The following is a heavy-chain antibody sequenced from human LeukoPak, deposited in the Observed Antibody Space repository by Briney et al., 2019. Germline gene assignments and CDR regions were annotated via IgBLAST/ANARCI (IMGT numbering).Heavy chain of an antibody. V-gene: IGHV3-53*01. CDR2: IYSGGST. CDR1: GFTVSSNY. CDR3: ARGGSGWYYFDY. Sequence: GGSLRLPCAASGFTVSSNYMSWVRQAPGKGLEGVSVIYSGGSTYYADSGKGRFTIYRDNSKNTLYLQMNSLRAEDTAVYYCARGGSGWYYFDYWGQGTLLTVSS. J-gene: IGHJ4*02. D-gene: IGHD6-19*01.